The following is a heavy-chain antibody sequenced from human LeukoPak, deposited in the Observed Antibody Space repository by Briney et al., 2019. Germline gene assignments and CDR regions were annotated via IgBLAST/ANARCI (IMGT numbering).Heavy chain of an antibody. J-gene: IGHJ4*02. CDR3: ARGLEYYDSSGYYPLFDY. CDR2: ISYDGSNK. Sequence: GGSLRLSCAASGFTLRRYAMHCVRQAPGKGLEWVAVISYDGSNKYYADSVKGRFTNSRDNSKNTLYLQKNSLKAEDTAVYYWARGLEYYDSSGYYPLFDYWGQGTLVTVSS. CDR1: GFTLRRYA. D-gene: IGHD3-22*01. V-gene: IGHV3-30-3*01.